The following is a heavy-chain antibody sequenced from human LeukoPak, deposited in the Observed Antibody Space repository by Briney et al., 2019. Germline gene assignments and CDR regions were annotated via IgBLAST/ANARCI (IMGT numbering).Heavy chain of an antibody. J-gene: IGHJ4*02. CDR2: MSVGTDST. CDR1: GFTFSNAW. D-gene: IGHD3-22*01. Sequence: GGSLRLSCAASGFTFSNAWMSWVRQSPGKGLEWVSMSVGTDSTYYADSVKGRLTISRDNSKNTLYLEMNSLRAEDTAVYYCAKSRDSRALFDYWGQGTLVTVSS. CDR3: AKSRDSRALFDY. V-gene: IGHV3-23*01.